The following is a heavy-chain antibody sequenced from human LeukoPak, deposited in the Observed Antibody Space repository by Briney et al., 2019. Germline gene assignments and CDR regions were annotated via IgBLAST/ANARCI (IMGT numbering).Heavy chain of an antibody. Sequence: GGSLRLSYAASGFTFSSYAMSWVRQAPGKGLEWVSGTSGSGGSTYYADSLKGRVSISRDNSKNTLYLQMNSLRAEDTAVYHCARVVAGGYSYGELFDFWGQGTLVTVSS. J-gene: IGHJ4*02. D-gene: IGHD5-18*01. CDR3: ARVVAGGYSYGELFDF. V-gene: IGHV3-23*01. CDR1: GFTFSSYA. CDR2: TSGSGGST.